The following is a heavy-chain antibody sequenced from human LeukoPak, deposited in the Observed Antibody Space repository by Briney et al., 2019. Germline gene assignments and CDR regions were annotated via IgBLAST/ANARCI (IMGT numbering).Heavy chain of an antibody. D-gene: IGHD4-17*01. CDR2: IHSDGTST. CDR3: AKDYDGDYVFDY. V-gene: IGHV3-74*01. Sequence: GGSLRLSCAASGFTFSSYWMHWVRQAPGKGLVWVSRIHSDGTSTSYADSVKGRFTISRDNAKNTLYLQMNSLRAEDTAVYYCAKDYDGDYVFDYWGQGTLVTVSS. CDR1: GFTFSSYW. J-gene: IGHJ4*02.